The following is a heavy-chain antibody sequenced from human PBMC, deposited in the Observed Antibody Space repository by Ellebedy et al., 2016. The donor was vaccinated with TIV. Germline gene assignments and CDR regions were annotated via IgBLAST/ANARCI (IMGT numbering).Heavy chain of an antibody. D-gene: IGHD7-27*01. V-gene: IGHV6-1*01. Sequence: SETLSLTXAISEDSVSSNSAAWNWIRQSPSRGLEWLGRTYYRSKWSNDYAVSVKSRITINPDTSKNHFSLQLNSVTPEDTAVYYCARTGDRGRAFDYWGQGTLVTVSS. CDR3: ARTGDRGRAFDY. CDR2: TYYRSKWSN. J-gene: IGHJ4*02. CDR1: EDSVSSNSAA.